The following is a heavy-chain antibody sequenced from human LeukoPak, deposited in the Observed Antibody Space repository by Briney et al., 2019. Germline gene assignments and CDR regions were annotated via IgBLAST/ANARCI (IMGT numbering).Heavy chain of an antibody. Sequence: GGSLRLSCAASGFTFSSYAMSWVRQAPGKGLEWVSAISGSGGSTYYADSVKGRFTISRDNSKNTLYLQMNSLRAEDTAVYYCAKNGALSSGYYGNYNWGQGTLVTVSS. CDR1: GFTFSSYA. CDR2: ISGSGGST. D-gene: IGHD3-22*01. J-gene: IGHJ4*02. V-gene: IGHV3-23*01. CDR3: AKNGALSSGYYGNYN.